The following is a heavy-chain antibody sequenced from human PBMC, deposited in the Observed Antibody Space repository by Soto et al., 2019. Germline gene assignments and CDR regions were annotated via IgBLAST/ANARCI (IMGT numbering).Heavy chain of an antibody. D-gene: IGHD6-13*01. V-gene: IGHV1-69*01. J-gene: IGHJ4*02. CDR3: AREAAGQNDY. CDR1: GYTFTVYY. CDR2: IIPIFGTA. Sequence: QVQLVQSGAEVETPGASVKVSCQASGYTFTVYYIHWVRQAPGQGLEWMGGIIPIFGTANYAQKFQGRVTITADESTSTAYMELSSLRSEDTAVYYCAREAAGQNDYWGQGTLVTVSS.